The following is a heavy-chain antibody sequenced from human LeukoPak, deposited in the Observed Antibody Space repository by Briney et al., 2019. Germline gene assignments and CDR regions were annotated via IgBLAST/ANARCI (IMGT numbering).Heavy chain of an antibody. D-gene: IGHD2-21*02. V-gene: IGHV1-3*01. J-gene: IGHJ4*02. Sequence: ASVKVSCTASGYTFIKYAIHWVRQAPGQRLEWMGWINAHNGDTKYSQKFQGRVAITRDTSANIVYMELSTLRFGDTAVYYCARGSTSDWPLEYWGRGVLVTVSS. CDR1: GYTFIKYA. CDR3: ARGSTSDWPLEY. CDR2: INAHNGDT.